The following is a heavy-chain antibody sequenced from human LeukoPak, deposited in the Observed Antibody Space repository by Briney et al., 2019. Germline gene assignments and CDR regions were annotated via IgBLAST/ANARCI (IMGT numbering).Heavy chain of an antibody. CDR3: AGVSLWSDAFDV. V-gene: IGHV4-4*07. D-gene: IGHD3-10*01. CDR1: GDSISNYY. CDR2: IYTSGST. Sequence: PSETLSLTCTVSGDSISNYYWSWIRQPAGKGLEWIGRIYTSGSTNYNPSLKSRLTMSVDTSRNQFSLKLSSVTAADTAVYYCAGVSLWSDAFDVWGQGTMVTVSS. J-gene: IGHJ3*01.